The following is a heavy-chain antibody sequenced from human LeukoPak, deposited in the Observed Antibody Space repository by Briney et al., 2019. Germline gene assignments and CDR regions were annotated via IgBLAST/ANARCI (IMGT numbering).Heavy chain of an antibody. V-gene: IGHV1-69*13. D-gene: IGHD3-22*01. Sequence: SVNVSCTASGGTFSSYAISWVRQAPGQGLEWMGGIIPIFGTANYAQKFQGRVTITADESTSTAYMELSSLRSEDTAVYYCARGPYDYDSSGYFLGFDYWGQGTLVTVSS. J-gene: IGHJ4*02. CDR1: GGTFSSYA. CDR2: IIPIFGTA. CDR3: ARGPYDYDSSGYFLGFDY.